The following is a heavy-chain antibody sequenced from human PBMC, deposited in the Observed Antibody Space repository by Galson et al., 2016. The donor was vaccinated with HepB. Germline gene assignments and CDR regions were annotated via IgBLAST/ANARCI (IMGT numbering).Heavy chain of an antibody. J-gene: IGHJ5*02. V-gene: IGHV3-30*04. D-gene: IGHD6-19*01. Sequence: SLRLSCAASGFTFSHYAMHWVRQAPGKGLEWVAVISYDGSDKKYADSVKGRFTISRDNSKRTLYLQMNSLRVEDTALYYCVKDRGQVPGTYQPGSWGQGTLVTVSS. CDR1: GFTFSHYA. CDR2: ISYDGSDK. CDR3: VKDRGQVPGTYQPGS.